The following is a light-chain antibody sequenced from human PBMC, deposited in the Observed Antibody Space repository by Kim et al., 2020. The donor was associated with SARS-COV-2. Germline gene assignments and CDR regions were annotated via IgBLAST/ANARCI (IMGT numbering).Light chain of an antibody. J-gene: IGLJ3*02. V-gene: IGLV3-1*01. CDR1: KLGDKY. CDR3: LAWDSSTAV. Sequence: VSPGQTASILCSGDKLGDKYTCWYQQKPGQSPVLVIFQDNKRPSGIPKRFSGSNSGNTATLTISGTQAMDEADYYCLAWDSSTAVFGGGTQLTVL. CDR2: QDN.